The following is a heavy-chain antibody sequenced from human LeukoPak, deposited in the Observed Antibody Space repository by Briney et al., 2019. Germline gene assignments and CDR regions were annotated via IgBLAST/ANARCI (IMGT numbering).Heavy chain of an antibody. J-gene: IGHJ3*02. D-gene: IGHD2-8*01. V-gene: IGHV4-39*07. CDR3: ARATRGDLMASPNAFDI. CDR2: IYYSGST. CDR1: GGSISSSSYY. Sequence: SETLSLTCTVSGGSISSSSYYWGWIRQPPGKGLEWIGSIYYSGSTYYNPSPKSRVTISVDTSKNQFSLKLSSVTAADTAVYYCARATRGDLMASPNAFDIWGQGTMVTVSS.